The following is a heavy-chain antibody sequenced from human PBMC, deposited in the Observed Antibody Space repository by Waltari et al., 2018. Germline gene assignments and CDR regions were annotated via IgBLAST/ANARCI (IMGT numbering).Heavy chain of an antibody. V-gene: IGHV4-34*04. CDR3: ARAPAMVRRAFDS. CDR2: INHSGNT. Sequence: QVQFQQWGATLLKPSETLSLTCTVYGASFNDYFWVWIRQAPGKGLEWIGEINHSGNTNDKSPLKSRATISVDTSKSQFARSLRSVTAADTAVYYCARAPAMVRRAFDSWGQGALVTVSS. D-gene: IGHD3-10*01. J-gene: IGHJ4*02. CDR1: GASFNDYF.